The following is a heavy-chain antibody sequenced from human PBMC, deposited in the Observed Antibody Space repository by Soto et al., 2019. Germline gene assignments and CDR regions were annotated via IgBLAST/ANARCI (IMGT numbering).Heavy chain of an antibody. J-gene: IGHJ6*02. Sequence: PSQTLSLTCAISGDSVSSNSAAWNWIRQSPSRGLEWLGRTYYRSKWYNDYAVSVKSRITINPDTSKNQFSLQLNSVTPEDTAVYYCARAGSSTTPILSYYYYYGMDVWGQGTTVTVSS. CDR1: GDSVSSNSAA. CDR3: ARAGSSTTPILSYYYYYGMDV. D-gene: IGHD2-2*01. V-gene: IGHV6-1*01. CDR2: TYYRSKWYN.